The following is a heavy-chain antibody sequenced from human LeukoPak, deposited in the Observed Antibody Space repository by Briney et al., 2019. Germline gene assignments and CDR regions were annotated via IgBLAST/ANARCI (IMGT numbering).Heavy chain of an antibody. CDR1: GFTLSSNP. D-gene: IGHD4-17*01. Sequence: GGSLRLSCVASGFTLSSNPMHWVRQAPGKGLEWVAVISGDGSGKSDADSVKGRFTISRDNAKNSLYLQMNSLRAEDTAVYYCARDTSTVTPTDAFDIWGQGTMVTVSS. CDR3: ARDTSTVTPTDAFDI. J-gene: IGHJ3*02. CDR2: ISGDGSGK. V-gene: IGHV3-30-3*01.